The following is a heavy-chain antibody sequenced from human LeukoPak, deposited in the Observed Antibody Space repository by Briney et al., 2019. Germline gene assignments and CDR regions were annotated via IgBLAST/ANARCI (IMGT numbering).Heavy chain of an antibody. D-gene: IGHD3-9*01. V-gene: IGHV1-69*06. CDR3: AREVLRYFDWSTPGYFDY. Sequence: GASVKVSCKASGGTFSSYAISWVRQAPGQGLEWMGRIIPIFGTANYAQKFQGRVTITADKSTSTAYMELSSLRSEDTAVYYCAREVLRYFDWSTPGYFDYWGQGTLVTVSS. CDR1: GGTFSSYA. J-gene: IGHJ4*02. CDR2: IIPIFGTA.